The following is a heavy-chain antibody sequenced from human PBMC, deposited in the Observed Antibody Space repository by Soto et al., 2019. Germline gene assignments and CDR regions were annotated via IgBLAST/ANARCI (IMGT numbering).Heavy chain of an antibody. Sequence: ASVKVSCTASGYTFTSYGISWVQQAPGQGLEWMGWISAYNGNTSYAQKLQGRVTMTTDTSTSTAYMELRSLRSDDTAVYYCARDSYYDSSGYYPEPLDYWGQGTLVTVSS. V-gene: IGHV1-18*01. CDR1: GYTFTSYG. J-gene: IGHJ4*02. D-gene: IGHD3-22*01. CDR2: ISAYNGNT. CDR3: ARDSYYDSSGYYPEPLDY.